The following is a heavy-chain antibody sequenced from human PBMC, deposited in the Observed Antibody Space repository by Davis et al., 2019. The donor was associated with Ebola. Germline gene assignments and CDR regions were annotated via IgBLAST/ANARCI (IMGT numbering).Heavy chain of an antibody. Sequence: AASVKVSCKTSGYPFINYWIHWVRQAPGQGLEWMGGIIPLLGSAKYAQKLQERVLITEDESTSTAYMEVNGLISEDTAIYYCARNIYGRSFMYGMDVWGQGTTVTV. D-gene: IGHD2-8*01. J-gene: IGHJ6*02. CDR2: IIPLLGSA. V-gene: IGHV1-69*13. CDR1: GYPFINYW. CDR3: ARNIYGRSFMYGMDV.